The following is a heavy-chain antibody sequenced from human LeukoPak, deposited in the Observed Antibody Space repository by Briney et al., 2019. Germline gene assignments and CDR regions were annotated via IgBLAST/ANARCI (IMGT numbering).Heavy chain of an antibody. J-gene: IGHJ4*02. CDR2: ISSNGGST. CDR1: GFTFSSYA. CDR3: VKDVSRYSGYDSTFDY. V-gene: IGHV3-64D*06. D-gene: IGHD5-12*01. Sequence: GGSLRLSCAASGFTFSSYAMHWVRQAPGKGLEYVSAISSNGGSTYYADSVKGRFTISRDNSKNTLYLQMSSLRAEDTAVYYCVKDVSRYSGYDSTFDYWGQGTLVTVSS.